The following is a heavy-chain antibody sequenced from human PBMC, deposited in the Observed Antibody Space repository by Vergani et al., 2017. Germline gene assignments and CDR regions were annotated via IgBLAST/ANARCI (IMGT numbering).Heavy chain of an antibody. D-gene: IGHD2-15*01. CDR2: ISYDGTEK. V-gene: IGHV3-30-3*01. CDR1: GFSFGNYA. J-gene: IGHJ4*01. Sequence: QVKLEESGGGVVQPGRSLRLSCAASGFSFGNYAMHWVRQAPGKGLEWDGVISYDGTEKKYTDSVNGRITISRDNSKKMMSLQMNSLIVEDTAVYYCARGGKGIIMVVPSTHLWGQGTQVSVS. CDR3: ARGGKGIIMVVPSTHL.